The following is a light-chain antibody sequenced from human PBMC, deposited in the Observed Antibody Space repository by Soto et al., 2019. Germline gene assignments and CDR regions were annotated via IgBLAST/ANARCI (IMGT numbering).Light chain of an antibody. CDR2: DVS. CDR1: SSDVGAYNY. CDR3: RSYTSESTYV. J-gene: IGLJ1*01. Sequence: QSALTQPASVSGSPGQSIAISCTGTSSDVGAYNYVFWYQQHPGKAPKLMIYDVSNRPSGVSDRFSGSKSGNTASLTISGLQAEDEADYYCRSYTSESTYVLGPGTKLTVL. V-gene: IGLV2-14*03.